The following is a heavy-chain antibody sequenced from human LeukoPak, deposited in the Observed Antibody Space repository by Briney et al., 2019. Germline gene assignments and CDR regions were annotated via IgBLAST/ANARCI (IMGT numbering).Heavy chain of an antibody. D-gene: IGHD6-6*01. Sequence: GGSLRLSCAASGFTFSSSALSWVRQAPGKGLEWVSTISGSGGTTYYTDSVKGRFTISRDNSKNTLYLQMNSLRAEDTAVYYCANHLKPSSSSSIFDYWGQGTLVTVSS. J-gene: IGHJ4*02. CDR1: GFTFSSSA. CDR3: ANHLKPSSSSSIFDY. V-gene: IGHV3-23*01. CDR2: ISGSGGTT.